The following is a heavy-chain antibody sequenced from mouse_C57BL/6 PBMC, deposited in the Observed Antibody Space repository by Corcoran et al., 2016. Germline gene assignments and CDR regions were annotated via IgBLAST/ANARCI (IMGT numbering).Heavy chain of an antibody. CDR3: ARRDYYGSSFYYAMDY. D-gene: IGHD1-1*01. J-gene: IGHJ4*01. Sequence: QVQLKQSGAELVRPGASVKLSCKASGYTFTDYYINWVKQRPGQGLEWIARIYPGSGNTYYNEKFKDKATLTAEKSSSTAYMQLSSLTSEDSAVYFCARRDYYGSSFYYAMDYWGQGTSVTVSS. CDR1: GYTFTDYY. CDR2: IYPGSGNT. V-gene: IGHV1-76*01.